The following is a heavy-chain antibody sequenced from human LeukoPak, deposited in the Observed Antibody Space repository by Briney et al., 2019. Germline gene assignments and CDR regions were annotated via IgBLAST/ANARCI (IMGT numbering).Heavy chain of an antibody. CDR1: GFTVSSNY. V-gene: IGHV3-53*01. CDR3: ARDTTYYGMDV. D-gene: IGHD1-1*01. J-gene: IGHJ6*02. CDR2: IYSGGST. Sequence: GGSLRLSCAASGFTVSSNYMSWVRQAPGKGLEWVSVIYSGGSTYYADSVKRRFTISRDNSKNTLYLQMNSLRAEDTAVYYCARDTTYYGMDVWGQGTTVTVSS.